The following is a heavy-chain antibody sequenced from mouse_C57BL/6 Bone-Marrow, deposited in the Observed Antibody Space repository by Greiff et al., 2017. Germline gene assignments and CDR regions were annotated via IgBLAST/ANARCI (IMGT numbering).Heavy chain of an antibody. V-gene: IGHV5-4*01. CDR2: ISDGGSYT. CDR3: ARDTTVVASHWYFDV. CDR1: GFTFSSYA. Sequence: EVKLMESGGGLVKPGGSLKLSCAASGFTFSSYAMSWVRQTPEKRLEWVATISDGGSYTYYPDNVKGRFTISRDNAKNNLYLQMSHLKSEDTAMYYCARDTTVVASHWYFDVWGTGTTVTVSS. J-gene: IGHJ1*03. D-gene: IGHD1-1*01.